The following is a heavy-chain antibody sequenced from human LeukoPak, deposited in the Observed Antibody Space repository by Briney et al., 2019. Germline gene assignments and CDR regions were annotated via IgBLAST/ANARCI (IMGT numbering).Heavy chain of an antibody. CDR3: TRAYCGGDCYFQH. CDR2: IRSKAYGGTT. V-gene: IGHV3-49*04. Sequence: GGSLRLSCAASGVTVSSNYMSWVRQAPGKGLEWVVFIRSKAYGGTTEYAASVKGRFTISRDDSKSIAYLQMNSLKTEDTAVYYCTRAYCGGDCYFQHWGQGTLVTVSS. CDR1: GVTVSSNY. J-gene: IGHJ1*01. D-gene: IGHD2-21*02.